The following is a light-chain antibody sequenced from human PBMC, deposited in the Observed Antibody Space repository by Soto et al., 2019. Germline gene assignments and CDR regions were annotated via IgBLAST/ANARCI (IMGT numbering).Light chain of an antibody. CDR2: EVY. Sequence: QSALSQPASVSGSPGQSITISCTGTSSDIGFYNHVSWYQQYPGKAPKLLIYEVYDRPSGVSSRFSGSKSGNTASLTISGLQVEDEGDYYCSAYKTSASWVFGGGTKLTVL. CDR3: SAYKTSASWV. CDR1: SSDIGFYNH. J-gene: IGLJ2*01. V-gene: IGLV2-14*01.